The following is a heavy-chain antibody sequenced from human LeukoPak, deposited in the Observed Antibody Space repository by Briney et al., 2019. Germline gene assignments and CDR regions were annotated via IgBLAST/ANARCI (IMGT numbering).Heavy chain of an antibody. CDR2: IFGSGST. D-gene: IGHD6-13*01. CDR1: GDSLNSHY. J-gene: IGHJ4*02. Sequence: KPSETLSLTCTVSGDSLNSHYWSWIRQPPGKTLEWIGHIFGSGSTDYSPSLKSRVTMSLDTSRNQFSLKLSSVTAADTALYYCASRPPGTTWYGVFDYWSQGTLVTVSS. V-gene: IGHV4-59*11. CDR3: ASRPPGTTWYGVFDY.